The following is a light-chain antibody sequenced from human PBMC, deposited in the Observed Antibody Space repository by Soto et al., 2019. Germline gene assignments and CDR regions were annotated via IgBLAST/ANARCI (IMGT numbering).Light chain of an antibody. CDR1: HIVSSK. Sequence: EILMTQCPANLSASPGERATLSCRASHIVSSKLAWYQQKPGQAPRLLIYGASTRATGVPARFSSSGSGTEFTPTISSLQPEDFAASYCQQYYNKRPCTFGEGTKVDIK. CDR3: QQYYNKRPCT. V-gene: IGKV3-15*01. J-gene: IGKJ1*01. CDR2: GAS.